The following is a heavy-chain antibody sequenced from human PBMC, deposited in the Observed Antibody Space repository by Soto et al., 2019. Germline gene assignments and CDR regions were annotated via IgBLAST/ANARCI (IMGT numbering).Heavy chain of an antibody. J-gene: IGHJ6*03. V-gene: IGHV3-21*01. D-gene: IGHD4-17*01. CDR1: GFTFSSYS. Sequence: VQLVESGGGLVKPGGSLRLSCAASGFTFSSYSMNWVRQAPGKGLEWVSSISSSSSYIYYADSVKGRFTISRDNAKNSLYLQMNSLRAEDTAVYYCARDASGDYGTNYYYYMDVWGKGTAVTVSS. CDR3: ARDASGDYGTNYYYYMDV. CDR2: ISSSSSYI.